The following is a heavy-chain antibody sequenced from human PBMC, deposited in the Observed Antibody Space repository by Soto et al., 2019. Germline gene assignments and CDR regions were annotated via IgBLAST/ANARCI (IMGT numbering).Heavy chain of an antibody. J-gene: IGHJ4*02. CDR1: GGTFSSYA. D-gene: IGHD3-10*01. Sequence: SVKVSCKASGGTFSSYAISWVRQAPGQGLEWMGGIIPIFGTANYAQKFQGRVTITADESTSTAYMELSSLRSEDTAVYYCGRDKGQTGSFDYWGQGTLVTVSS. CDR3: GRDKGQTGSFDY. CDR2: IIPIFGTA. V-gene: IGHV1-69*13.